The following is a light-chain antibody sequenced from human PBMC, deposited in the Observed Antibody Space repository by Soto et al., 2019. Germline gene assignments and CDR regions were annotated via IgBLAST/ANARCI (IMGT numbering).Light chain of an antibody. J-gene: IGKJ5*01. V-gene: IGKV3-11*01. Sequence: EIVLTQSPATLSLSAGERATLSCRAGQSVSSYLAWYQQKPGQAPRLLIYDASNRATGIPARFSGSGSGTDFTLTIGSLEPEDFAVYYCQQRSNWQITFGQGTRLEIK. CDR1: QSVSSY. CDR3: QQRSNWQIT. CDR2: DAS.